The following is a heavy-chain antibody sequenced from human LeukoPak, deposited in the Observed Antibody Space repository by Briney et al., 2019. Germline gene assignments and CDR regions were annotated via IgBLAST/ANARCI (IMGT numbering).Heavy chain of an antibody. CDR2: IYDSGST. CDR1: GGSIRSSYYY. V-gene: IGHV4-39*07. CDR3: ARVIGGWYYFDY. Sequence: SETLSLTCTVSGGSIRSSYYYWGWIRQPPGKGLEWIGSIYDSGSTNYNPSLKSRVTISVDKSKNQFSLKLSSVTAADTAVYYCARVIGGWYYFDYWGQGTLVTVSS. J-gene: IGHJ4*02. D-gene: IGHD6-19*01.